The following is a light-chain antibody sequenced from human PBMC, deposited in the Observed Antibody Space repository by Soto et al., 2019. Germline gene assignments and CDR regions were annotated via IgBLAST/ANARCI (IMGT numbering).Light chain of an antibody. V-gene: IGKV3D-20*01. CDR2: DAS. J-gene: IGKJ5*01. CDR1: QSVSSSY. Sequence: EIVLTQSPATLSLSPGERATLSCRASQSVSSSYLAWYQQKPGLAPRLLIYDASSRATGIPDRFSGSGSGTDFTLTISRLEPEDFAVYYCQQYGSSITFGQGTRLEIK. CDR3: QQYGSSIT.